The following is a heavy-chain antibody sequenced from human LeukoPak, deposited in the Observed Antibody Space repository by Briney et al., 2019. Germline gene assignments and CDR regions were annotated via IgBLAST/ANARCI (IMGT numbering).Heavy chain of an antibody. CDR1: GFTFSSSA. CDR3: AKRKNSPGYSSLDQ. D-gene: IGHD2-15*01. CDR2: VSRTGSTK. Sequence: PGGSLRLSCVASGFTFSSSALDWVRQAPGRGLEWISVVSRTGSTKYYADSVKGRFTVSRDNSKNTVYLQMNSLRVDDSAVYYCAKRKNSPGYSSLDQWGQGTLVTVSS. V-gene: IGHV3-23*01. J-gene: IGHJ4*02.